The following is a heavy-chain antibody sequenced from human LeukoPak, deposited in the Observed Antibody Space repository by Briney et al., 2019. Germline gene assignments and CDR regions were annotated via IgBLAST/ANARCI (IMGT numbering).Heavy chain of an antibody. CDR2: IDDSGTT. CDR1: GGSISGYY. CDR3: GRDVHCRGGSCSTF. V-gene: IGHV4-59*01. J-gene: IGHJ4*02. Sequence: PSETLSLTCTVSGGSISGYYWTWIRQPPGKRLEWIGYIDDSGTTSYNPPLKSRATISVDTSKNQFSLKLTSVTAADTALYYCGRDVHCRGGSCSTFWGQGTLVTVSS. D-gene: IGHD2-15*01.